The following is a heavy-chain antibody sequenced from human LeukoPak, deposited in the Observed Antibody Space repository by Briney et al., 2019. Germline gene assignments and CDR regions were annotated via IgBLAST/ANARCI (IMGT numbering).Heavy chain of an antibody. CDR3: ARGRCRSGWYPNPNFDY. CDR2: INHSGRP. D-gene: IGHD6-19*01. Sequence: SETLSLTCAVYDGSFSGYYWSWIRQPPGKGLEWIGEINHSGRPNYNASLKSRVTISEDTSKNQFSLKLSSVTAADTAVYYCARGRCRSGWYPNPNFDYWGQGTLVTVSS. J-gene: IGHJ4*02. CDR1: DGSFSGYY. V-gene: IGHV4-34*01.